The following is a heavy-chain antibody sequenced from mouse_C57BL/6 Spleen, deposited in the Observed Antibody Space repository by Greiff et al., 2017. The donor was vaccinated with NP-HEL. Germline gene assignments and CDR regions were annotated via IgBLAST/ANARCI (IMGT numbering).Heavy chain of an antibody. Sequence: QVQLKESGAELMKPGASVKLSCKATGYTFTGYWIEWVKQRPGHGLEWIGEILPGSGSTNYNEKFKGKATFTADTYSNTAYIQLSSLTTEDSAISYCARLSIGLFAYWGQGTLVTVSA. J-gene: IGHJ3*01. CDR1: GYTFTGYW. CDR3: ARLSIGLFAY. V-gene: IGHV1-9*01. CDR2: ILPGSGST.